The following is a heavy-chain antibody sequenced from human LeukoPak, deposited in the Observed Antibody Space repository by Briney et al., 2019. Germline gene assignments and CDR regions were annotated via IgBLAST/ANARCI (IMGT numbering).Heavy chain of an antibody. J-gene: IGHJ6*03. CDR1: GFTFSSYS. CDR2: ISSSSSYI. CDR3: ARDPAARIMWWEPNYYYYYMDV. Sequence: GGSLRLSCAASGFTFSSYSMNWVRQAPGKGLEWVSSISSSSSYIYYADSVKGRFTISRDNAKNSLYLQMNSLRAEDTAVYYCARDPAARIMWWEPNYYYYYMDVWGKGTTVTVSS. D-gene: IGHD2-15*01. V-gene: IGHV3-21*01.